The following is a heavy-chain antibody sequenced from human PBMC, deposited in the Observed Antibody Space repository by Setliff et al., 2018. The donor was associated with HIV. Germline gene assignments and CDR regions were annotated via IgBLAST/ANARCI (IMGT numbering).Heavy chain of an antibody. J-gene: IGHJ4*02. Sequence: ASVKVSCKASGYTFSTYGISWVRQAPGQGLEWMGWISVYNDNTNYAQKFQGRVTMTTDTSTNTAYMGLRSLRSDDTAVYHCARVDGYNNYDSGGLDYWGQGTLVTVSS. D-gene: IGHD3-16*01. V-gene: IGHV1-18*01. CDR1: GYTFSTYG. CDR3: ARVDGYNNYDSGGLDY. CDR2: ISVYNDNT.